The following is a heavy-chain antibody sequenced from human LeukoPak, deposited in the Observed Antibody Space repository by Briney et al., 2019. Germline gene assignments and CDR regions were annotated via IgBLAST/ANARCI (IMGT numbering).Heavy chain of an antibody. V-gene: IGHV3-7*01. J-gene: IGHJ2*01. CDR1: GFSFSTYW. CDR3: ARGYWNFGL. CDR2: IKQDGSEK. Sequence: GGSLRLSCVASGFSFSTYWMTWVRQAPGKGLEWVANIKQDGSEKYYVDSVKGRFTSSRDNAKNSLYLQMNRLRAEDTAVYYCARGYWNFGLWGRGTLVTVSS.